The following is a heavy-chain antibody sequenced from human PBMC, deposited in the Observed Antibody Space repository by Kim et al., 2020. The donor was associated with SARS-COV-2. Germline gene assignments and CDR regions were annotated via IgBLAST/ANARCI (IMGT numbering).Heavy chain of an antibody. CDR2: ISGSGGST. CDR1: GFTFSSSA. J-gene: IGHJ4*02. Sequence: GGSLRLSCAASGFTFSSSAMSWVRKAPGKGLEWVSAISGSGGSTYYADSVKGRCTISRDNSKNKLYLQMNSLRAEDTAVYYCVKVWYYYVSSGYYFDYWGQGTLVTVSS. V-gene: IGHV3-23*01. CDR3: VKVWYYYVSSGYYFDY. D-gene: IGHD3-22*01.